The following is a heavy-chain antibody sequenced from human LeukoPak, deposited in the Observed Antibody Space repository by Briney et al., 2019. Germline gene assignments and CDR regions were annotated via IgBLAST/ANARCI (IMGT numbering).Heavy chain of an antibody. V-gene: IGHV3-21*01. CDR2: TTISSNLI. Sequence: GGSLRLSCAASGFSLSSYSMNWVRQAPGKGLEWVSSTTISSNLIDYADSVRGRFTISRDNAKNSLYLEMNSLRTEDTAVYFCARDGHGDGIMSGYSYFGMDVWGQGTTVTVSS. CDR1: GFSLSSYS. CDR3: ARDGHGDGIMSGYSYFGMDV. D-gene: IGHD3-9*01. J-gene: IGHJ6*02.